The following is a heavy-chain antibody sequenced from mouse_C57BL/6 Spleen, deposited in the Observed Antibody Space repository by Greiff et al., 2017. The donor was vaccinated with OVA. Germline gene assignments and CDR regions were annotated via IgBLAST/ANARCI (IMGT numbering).Heavy chain of an antibody. Sequence: VQLQQPGAELVKPGASVKMSCKASGYTFTSYWITWVKQRPGQGLEWIGDIYPGSGSTNYNEKFKSKATLTVDTSSSTAYMQLSSLTSEDSAVYYCAREDYDYDRGFAYWGQGTLVTGSA. CDR2: IYPGSGST. CDR3: AREDYDYDRGFAY. CDR1: GYTFTSYW. J-gene: IGHJ3*01. D-gene: IGHD2-4*01. V-gene: IGHV1-55*01.